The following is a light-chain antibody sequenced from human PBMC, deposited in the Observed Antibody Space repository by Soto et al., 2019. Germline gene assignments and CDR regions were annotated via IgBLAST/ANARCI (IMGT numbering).Light chain of an antibody. J-gene: IGLJ1*01. CDR3: SSYTGSSTYV. CDR1: SSDVGGYNY. CDR2: DVS. V-gene: IGLV2-14*01. Sequence: QSVLTQPASVSESPGHSITISSTGTSSDVGGYNYVSWYQQHPGKAPKLMIYDVSNRPSGISNRFSGSKSGNTASLTISGLQAEDEADYYCSSYTGSSTYVFGTGTKVTVL.